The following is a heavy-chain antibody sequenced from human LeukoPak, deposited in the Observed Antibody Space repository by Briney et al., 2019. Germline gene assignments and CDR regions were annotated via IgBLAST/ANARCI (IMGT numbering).Heavy chain of an antibody. CDR3: ARHGHILTGYEVDY. J-gene: IGHJ4*02. V-gene: IGHV4-34*01. Sequence: SETLSLTCAVYGGSFSGYYWSWIRQPPGKGLEWIGEINHSGSTNYNPSLKSRVTISVDTSKNQFSLKLSSVTAADTAVCYCARHGHILTGYEVDYWGQGTLVTVSS. CDR2: INHSGST. D-gene: IGHD3-9*01. CDR1: GGSFSGYY.